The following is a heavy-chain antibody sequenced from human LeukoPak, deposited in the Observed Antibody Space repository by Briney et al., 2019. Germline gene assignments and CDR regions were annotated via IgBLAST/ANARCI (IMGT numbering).Heavy chain of an antibody. CDR1: GFTFSSYS. Sequence: GGSLRLSCAASGFTFSSYSMNWVREAPGKGLEWVSSISSGSSYIYYADSVKGRFTISRDNAKNSLYLQMNSLRAEDTAVYYCARGRVPNWFDPWGQGTLVTVSS. CDR2: ISSGSSYI. CDR3: ARGRVPNWFDP. J-gene: IGHJ5*02. V-gene: IGHV3-21*01.